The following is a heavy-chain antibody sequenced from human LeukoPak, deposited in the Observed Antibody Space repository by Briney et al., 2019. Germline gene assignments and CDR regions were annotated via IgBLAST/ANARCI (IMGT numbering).Heavy chain of an antibody. D-gene: IGHD2-21*02. Sequence: GASVKVSCKASGYTFTGNYMHWVRQAPGQGLEWMGWINPNSGGTNYAQKFQGRVTMTRDTSISAAYMELSGLRSDDTAVYYCARRAFIRVTGRGGWFDPWGQGTLVTVSS. CDR2: INPNSGGT. J-gene: IGHJ5*02. CDR1: GYTFTGNY. V-gene: IGHV1-2*02. CDR3: ARRAFIRVTGRGGWFDP.